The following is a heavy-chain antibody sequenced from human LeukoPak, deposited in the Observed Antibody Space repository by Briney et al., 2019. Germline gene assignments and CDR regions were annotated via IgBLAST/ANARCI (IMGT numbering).Heavy chain of an antibody. J-gene: IGHJ4*02. CDR1: GFTFSDYY. D-gene: IGHD6-19*01. Sequence: GGSLRLSCAASGFTFSDYYMSWIRQAPGKGLEWVSYISSSGSTIYYADSVKGRFTISRDNAKNSLYLQMNSLRAEDTALYYCARDLSAVAAAFDYWGQGTLVNVSS. CDR3: ARDLSAVAAAFDY. CDR2: ISSSGSTI. V-gene: IGHV3-11*01.